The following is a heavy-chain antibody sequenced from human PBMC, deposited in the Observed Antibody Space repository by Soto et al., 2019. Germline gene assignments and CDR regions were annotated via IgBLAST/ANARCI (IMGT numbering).Heavy chain of an antibody. D-gene: IGHD6-19*01. Sequence: SVKVSRMASGGTFSSYAISWVRQAPGQEREWLGGSIPLFGTANYAQKFQGRVTITADKSTSTAYMELSSLRSEDTAVYYCARGGSGWDGWVWFDPWGQGTLVTVSS. V-gene: IGHV1-69*06. CDR1: GGTFSSYA. CDR3: ARGGSGWDGWVWFDP. CDR2: SIPLFGTA. J-gene: IGHJ5*02.